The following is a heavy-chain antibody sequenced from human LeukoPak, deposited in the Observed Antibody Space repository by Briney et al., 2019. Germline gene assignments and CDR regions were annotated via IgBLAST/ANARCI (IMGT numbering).Heavy chain of an antibody. V-gene: IGHV4-39*01. CDR1: GGSVSSSSYY. D-gene: IGHD2-2*01. Sequence: SETLSLTCTVSGGSVSSSSYYWGWIRQPPGKGLEWIGSIYYSGSTYYNPSLKSRVTISVDTSKNQFSLKLSSVTAADTAVYYCARYCTSTSCYLPYYYGMDVWGQGTTVAVSS. CDR2: IYYSGST. CDR3: ARYCTSTSCYLPYYYGMDV. J-gene: IGHJ6*02.